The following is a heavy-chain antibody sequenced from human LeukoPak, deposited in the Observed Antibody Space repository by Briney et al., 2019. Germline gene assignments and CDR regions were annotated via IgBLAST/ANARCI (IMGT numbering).Heavy chain of an antibody. V-gene: IGHV1-69*13. Sequence: ASVKVSCKASGGTFSSYAISWVRQAPGQGLEWMGGIIPIFGTANYAQKFQGRVTITADESTSTAYMELSSLRSEDTAVYYCARGHDYGDYWFDPWGQGTLVTVSS. D-gene: IGHD4-17*01. CDR2: IIPIFGTA. CDR1: GGTFSSYA. CDR3: ARGHDYGDYWFDP. J-gene: IGHJ5*02.